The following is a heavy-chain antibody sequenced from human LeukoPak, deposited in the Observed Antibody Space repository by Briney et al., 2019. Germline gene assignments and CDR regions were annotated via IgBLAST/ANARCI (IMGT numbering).Heavy chain of an antibody. CDR1: VFSFTTILMS. CDR2: IDYDGYT. V-gene: IGHV2-70*17. Sequence: SGPALVNPTQAPTLTSTFSVFSFTTILMSVGWVRQPPVKALEWLARIDYDGYTVYNASLRTRLAISKDSSNTEVVLTMSNMDPVDTATYYCARIRGPVGSNWFRTTGYFDFWGQGSLVTVSS. CDR3: ARIRGPVGSNWFRTTGYFDF. D-gene: IGHD1-1*01. J-gene: IGHJ4*02.